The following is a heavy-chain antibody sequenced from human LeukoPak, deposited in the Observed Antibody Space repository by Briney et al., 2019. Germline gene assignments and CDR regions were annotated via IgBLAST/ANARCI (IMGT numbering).Heavy chain of an antibody. J-gene: IGHJ4*02. CDR1: GFTFSSYG. D-gene: IGHD3-10*01. CDR3: AKDAGYYGSGSYDY. CDR2: ISYDGSNK. Sequence: GGSLRLSCAASGFTFSSYGMHWVRQAPGKGLEWVAAISYDGSNKYYADSVKGRFTISRDNSKNTLYLQMNSLRAEDTAVYYCAKDAGYYGSGSYDYWGQGTLVTVSS. V-gene: IGHV3-30*18.